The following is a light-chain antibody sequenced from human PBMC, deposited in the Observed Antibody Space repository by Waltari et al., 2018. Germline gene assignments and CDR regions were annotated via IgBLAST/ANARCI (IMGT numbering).Light chain of an antibody. CDR2: RNS. CDR1: SSNVGTST. CDR3: SAWDDSLNGVL. J-gene: IGLJ2*01. Sequence: QSVLSQPPSASGTPGQRVSISCSGSSSNVGTSTVNWYQQLPGTAPKPLIYRNSRRPSAVPGRFSGSKSGPSASLAISGLQSEDEAEYFCSAWDDSLNGVLFGGGTKLTVL. V-gene: IGLV1-44*01.